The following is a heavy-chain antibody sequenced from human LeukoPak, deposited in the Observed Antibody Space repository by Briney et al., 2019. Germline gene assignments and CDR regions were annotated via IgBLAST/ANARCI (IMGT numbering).Heavy chain of an antibody. Sequence: SENLSLTCTVSGGSISSYYWSWIRQPPGKGLEWIGYIYYSGNTNYNPSLKSRVTVSVDTAKNQFSLKLSSVTAADTAVYYCAKEAPSVRMEQWLVHGWFDPWGQGTLVTVSS. CDR1: GGSISSYY. D-gene: IGHD6-19*01. V-gene: IGHV4-59*01. J-gene: IGHJ5*02. CDR2: IYYSGNT. CDR3: AKEAPSVRMEQWLVHGWFDP.